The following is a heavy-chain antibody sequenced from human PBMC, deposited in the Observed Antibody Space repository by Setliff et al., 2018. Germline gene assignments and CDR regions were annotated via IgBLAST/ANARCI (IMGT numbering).Heavy chain of an antibody. CDR2: INPSGGST. J-gene: IGHJ4*02. CDR3: ARGYYDSYARYYVVGDY. D-gene: IGHD3-22*01. CDR1: GYTLTSHY. Sequence: ASVKVSCKASGYTLTSHYLHWVRQAPGHGLEWMGMINPSGGSTKYAQKFQGRVTMTRDTSTSTVYMELSSLRSEDTAVYYCARGYYDSYARYYVVGDYWGQGTPVTVSS. V-gene: IGHV1-46*01.